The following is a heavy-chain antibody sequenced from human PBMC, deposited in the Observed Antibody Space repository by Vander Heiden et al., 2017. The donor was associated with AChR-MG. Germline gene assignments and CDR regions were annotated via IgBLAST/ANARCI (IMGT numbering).Heavy chain of an antibody. V-gene: IGHV4-34*01. J-gene: IGHJ5*02. CDR1: GGSFSGYY. CDR2: INHRGST. Sequence: QVQLQQWGAGLLKPSETLSLTCAVYGGSFSGYYWSWIRQPPGKGLEWIGEINHRGSTNYNPSLKSRVTISVDTSKNQFSMKLSSVTAADTAVYYCARGNWFDPWCQGTLVTVSS. CDR3: ARGNWFDP.